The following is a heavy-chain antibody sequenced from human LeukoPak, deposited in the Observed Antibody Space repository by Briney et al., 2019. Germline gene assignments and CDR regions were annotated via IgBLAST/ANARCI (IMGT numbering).Heavy chain of an antibody. D-gene: IGHD3-16*01. CDR2: ISGSSRSRT. J-gene: IGHJ3*01. CDR1: GFRFSSYA. CDR3: AKDRSLGRLVHDAFDV. V-gene: IGHV3-23*01. Sequence: GGSLRLSCAASGFRFSSYAMSWVRQAPGQGLEWVSGISGSSRSRTDYADSVKGRFSISRDNSKNTLFLQVDTLRVEDTATYYCAKDRSLGRLVHDAFDVWGQGTKVVVSS.